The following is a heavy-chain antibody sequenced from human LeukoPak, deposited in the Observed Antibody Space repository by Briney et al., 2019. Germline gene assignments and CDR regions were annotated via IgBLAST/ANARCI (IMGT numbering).Heavy chain of an antibody. Sequence: SETLSLTCTVSGGSISSYYWSWIRQPPGKGLEWIGYINYSGSTNYNPSLKSRVTISVDTSKNQFSLKLSSVTAADTAVYYCARVYRSRITIFGVVIIPSWFDPWGQGTLVTVSS. CDR3: ARVYRSRITIFGVVIIPSWFDP. CDR2: INYSGST. J-gene: IGHJ5*02. CDR1: GGSISSYY. D-gene: IGHD3-3*01. V-gene: IGHV4-59*01.